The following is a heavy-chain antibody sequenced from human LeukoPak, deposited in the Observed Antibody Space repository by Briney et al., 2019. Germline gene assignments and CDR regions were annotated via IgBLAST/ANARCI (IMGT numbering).Heavy chain of an antibody. J-gene: IGHJ4*02. D-gene: IGHD6-19*01. Sequence: ASVKVSCKASGSPFTDYYIHWVRQAPGQGLEWMGWINPNSGGTNSAQKFQGRVTMTKDTSISTAYMELSRLRSDDTAVYFCARAIAVVDYWGQGTLVTVSS. CDR2: INPNSGGT. CDR3: ARAIAVVDY. CDR1: GSPFTDYY. V-gene: IGHV1-2*02.